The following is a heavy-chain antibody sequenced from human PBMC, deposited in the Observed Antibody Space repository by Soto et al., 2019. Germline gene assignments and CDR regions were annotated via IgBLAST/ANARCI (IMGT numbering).Heavy chain of an antibody. J-gene: IGHJ4*02. V-gene: IGHV3-30*04. D-gene: IGHD6-13*01. CDR3: ARERAIAATGIFYY. CDR1: GFTFSNFV. Sequence: QVQLVESGGGVVQPGGSLRLSCAASGFTFSNFVMHWFRQAPGKGLEWVAATSYDGKNKDHADSVKGRFTISRDNSKNTLYLQMNSLRHEDTAVYFCARERAIAATGIFYYWGQGTLVTVSS. CDR2: TSYDGKNK.